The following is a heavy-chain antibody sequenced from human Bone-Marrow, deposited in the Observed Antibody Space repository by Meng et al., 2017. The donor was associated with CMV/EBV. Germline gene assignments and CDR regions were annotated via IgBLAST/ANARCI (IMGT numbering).Heavy chain of an antibody. V-gene: IGHV3-23*01. J-gene: IGHJ2*01. CDR2: ISGSGGST. CDR3: AKSSIVGATYNWYFDL. Sequence: SGFTFSSYAMSWVRQAPGKGLEWVSAISGSGGSTYYADSVKGRFTISRDNSKNTLYLQMNSLRAEDTAVYYCAKSSIVGATYNWYFDLWGRGTLVTVSS. CDR1: GFTFSSYA. D-gene: IGHD1-26*01.